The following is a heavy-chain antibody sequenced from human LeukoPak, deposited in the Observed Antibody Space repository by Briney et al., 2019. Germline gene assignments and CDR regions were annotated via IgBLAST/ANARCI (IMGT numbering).Heavy chain of an antibody. CDR2: INSAGCDT. CDR3: ARDYCSGGSCFFN. J-gene: IGHJ4*02. Sequence: GRSLRLSCAPSGFTLSSYWMHWVGQALWKGVVWVSRINSAGCDTSYADSVNGRFTISTDNAKNTLYLQMNSLRAEDTAVYFCARDYCSGGSCFFNWGQGTLVTVSS. V-gene: IGHV3-74*01. D-gene: IGHD2-15*01. CDR1: GFTLSSYW.